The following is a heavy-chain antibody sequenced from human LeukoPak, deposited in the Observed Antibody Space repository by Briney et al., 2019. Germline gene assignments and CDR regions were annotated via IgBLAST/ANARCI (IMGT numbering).Heavy chain of an antibody. J-gene: IGHJ4*02. Sequence: GGSLRLSCTASGFTFRDYAMSWFRQAPGKGLEWVGFIRSKAYGGTTEYAASVKGRFTISRDDSKSIAYLQMNSLKTEDTAVYYCTSSTIFGVVRDFDYWGQGTLVTVSS. D-gene: IGHD3-3*01. CDR3: TSSTIFGVVRDFDY. CDR2: IRSKAYGGTT. V-gene: IGHV3-49*03. CDR1: GFTFRDYA.